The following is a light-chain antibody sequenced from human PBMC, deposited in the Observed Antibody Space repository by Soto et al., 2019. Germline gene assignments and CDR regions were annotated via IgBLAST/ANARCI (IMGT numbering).Light chain of an antibody. J-gene: IGLJ3*02. Sequence: QAVVTQPPPVSGAPGQRVTISCTGNNSNLGAGYDVHWYQQLPVAAPKLVIFGNRNRPSGVPERFSGSKSGTSASLAITGLQAEDEADYYCQAYDDSLTAFVFGGGTQLTVL. CDR3: QAYDDSLTAFV. CDR2: GNR. CDR1: NSNLGAGYD. V-gene: IGLV1-40*01.